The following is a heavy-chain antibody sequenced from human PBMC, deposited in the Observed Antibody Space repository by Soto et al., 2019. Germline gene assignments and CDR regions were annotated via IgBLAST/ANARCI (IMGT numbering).Heavy chain of an antibody. CDR3: AGAGADWLPVDY. Sequence: GGSQRLPCAAAGFTFSSYARSWVRQAPGKGLEWVAVVSYDGSNKYYADSVKGRFTISRDSSKNTLYLQMNSLKTEDTAVYYCAGAGADWLPVDYWGQGTLVTVSS. V-gene: IGHV3-30-3*01. CDR2: VSYDGSNK. CDR1: GFTFSSYA. J-gene: IGHJ4*02. D-gene: IGHD3-9*01.